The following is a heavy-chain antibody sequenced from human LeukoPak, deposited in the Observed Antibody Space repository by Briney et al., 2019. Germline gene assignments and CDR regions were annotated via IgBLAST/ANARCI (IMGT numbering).Heavy chain of an antibody. V-gene: IGHV1-18*04. D-gene: IGHD6-25*01. Sequence: ASVKASCKASGYTFTSYYMHWVRQAPGQGLEWMGWITIYNGNTNYAQKFQGRVTLTTDTSTNTVYMELRNLRSDDTAVYYCARDEAAALYWGQGTLVTVSS. CDR1: GYTFTSYY. CDR2: ITIYNGNT. CDR3: ARDEAAALY. J-gene: IGHJ4*02.